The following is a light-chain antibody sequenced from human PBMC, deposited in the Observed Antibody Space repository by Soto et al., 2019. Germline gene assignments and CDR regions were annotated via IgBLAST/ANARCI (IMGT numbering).Light chain of an antibody. Sequence: QSSLTQPPSASGSPGQSVTISCTGTSREVGGYNSVSWYQQHPGRAPKLMIYEGSQRPSGVPDRFSGSTSGNTASLTVSGLQAEEADDYYCCSYAGSNNVSGTGTKVTVL. CDR3: CSYAGSNNV. J-gene: IGLJ1*01. V-gene: IGLV2-8*01. CDR1: SREVGGYNS. CDR2: EGS.